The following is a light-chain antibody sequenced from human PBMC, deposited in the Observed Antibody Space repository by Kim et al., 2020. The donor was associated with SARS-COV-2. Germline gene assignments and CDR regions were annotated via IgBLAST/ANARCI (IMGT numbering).Light chain of an antibody. CDR1: SSNIGSNY. Sequence: QSVLTQPPSASGTPGQRVTISCSGSSSNIGSNYVYWYQQLPGTAPKLLIYRNNQRPSGVPDRFSGSKSGTSAPLAISGLRSEDEADYYSAAWDDSLSGPWVFGGGTQLTVL. CDR3: AAWDDSLSGPWV. V-gene: IGLV1-47*01. J-gene: IGLJ3*02. CDR2: RNN.